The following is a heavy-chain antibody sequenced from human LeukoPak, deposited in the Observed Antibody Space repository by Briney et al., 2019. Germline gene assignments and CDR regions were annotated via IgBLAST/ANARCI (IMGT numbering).Heavy chain of an antibody. Sequence: ASVKVSCKASGYTFTGYYMHWVRQAPGQGLEWMGWINPNSGGTNYAQKFQGRVTMTRDTSISTAYMELSRLRSDDTAVYYRASSIWFGPRYYYMDVWGKGTTVTISS. CDR1: GYTFTGYY. J-gene: IGHJ6*03. CDR3: ASSIWFGPRYYYMDV. CDR2: INPNSGGT. D-gene: IGHD3-10*01. V-gene: IGHV1-2*02.